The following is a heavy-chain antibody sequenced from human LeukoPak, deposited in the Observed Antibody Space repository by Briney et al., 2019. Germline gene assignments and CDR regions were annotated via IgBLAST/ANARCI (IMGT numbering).Heavy chain of an antibody. D-gene: IGHD3-22*01. CDR3: AKYYYDSSGYGFYYYYYMDV. Sequence: GGSLRLSCAASGFTFSSYAMRWVRQAPGKGLKWVSAISGSGGSTYYADSVKGRFTISRDNSKNTLYLQMNSLRAEDTAVYYCAKYYYDSSGYGFYYYYYMDVWGKGTTVIVSS. CDR1: GFTFSSYA. V-gene: IGHV3-23*01. J-gene: IGHJ6*03. CDR2: ISGSGGST.